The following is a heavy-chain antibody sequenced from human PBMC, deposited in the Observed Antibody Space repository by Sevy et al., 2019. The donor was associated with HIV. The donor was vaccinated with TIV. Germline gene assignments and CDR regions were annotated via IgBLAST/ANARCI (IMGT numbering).Heavy chain of an antibody. V-gene: IGHV3-30*03. CDR3: AGRGPYFGGGSCYSSLMDV. CDR1: GFTFSSYG. CDR2: ISYDGSNK. Sequence: GGSLRLSCAASGFTFSSYGMHWVRQAPGKGLEWVAVISYDGSNKYYADSVKGRFTISRDNSKNTLYLQMNSLRAEDTAVYDCAGRGPYFGGGSCYSSLMDVWGQGTTVTVSS. D-gene: IGHD2-15*01. J-gene: IGHJ6*02.